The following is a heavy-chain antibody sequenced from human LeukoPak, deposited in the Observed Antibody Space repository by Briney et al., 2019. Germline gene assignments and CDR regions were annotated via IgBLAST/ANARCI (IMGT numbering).Heavy chain of an antibody. V-gene: IGHV4-39*02. Sequence: PSETLSLTCTVSGGSISSSSYYWGWIRQPPGKGLEWIGSIYYSGSTYYNPSLKSRVTISVDTSKNQFSLKLSSVTAADTAVYYCAREGGYSSSSVAYFDYWGQGTLVTVSS. CDR1: GGSISSSSYY. D-gene: IGHD6-6*01. J-gene: IGHJ4*02. CDR2: IYYSGST. CDR3: AREGGYSSSSVAYFDY.